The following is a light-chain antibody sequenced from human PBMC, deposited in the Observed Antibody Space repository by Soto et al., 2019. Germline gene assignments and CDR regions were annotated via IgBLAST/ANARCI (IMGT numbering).Light chain of an antibody. J-gene: IGLJ1*01. CDR1: SSYVGSYNL. CDR2: EVS. CDR3: CSYAGSSTV. Sequence: QSALTQPASVSGSPGQSITISCTGTSSYVGSYNLVSWYQQHPGKAPKLMIYEVSKRPSGVSNRFSGSKSGNTASLTISGLQAEDEADYYCCSYAGSSTVFGTGTKVTVL. V-gene: IGLV2-23*02.